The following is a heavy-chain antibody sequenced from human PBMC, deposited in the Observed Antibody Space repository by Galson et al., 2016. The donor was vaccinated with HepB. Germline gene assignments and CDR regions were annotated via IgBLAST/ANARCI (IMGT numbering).Heavy chain of an antibody. CDR3: ARATRYFDWRYQYGMDV. D-gene: IGHD3-9*01. CDR2: ISSGGCT. V-gene: IGHV3-53*01. CDR1: GLSVSSDY. J-gene: IGHJ6*04. Sequence: SLRLSCAASGLSVSSDYMSWVRQALGKGLEWVAVISSGGCTYYYQSVEGRLTISRDNSNNTLYRQMKRLIAEDTAVYYCARATRYFDWRYQYGMDVWGKGTTVTVSS.